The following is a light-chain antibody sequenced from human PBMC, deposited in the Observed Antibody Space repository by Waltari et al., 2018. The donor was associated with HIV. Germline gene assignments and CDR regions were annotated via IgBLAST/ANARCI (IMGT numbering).Light chain of an antibody. CDR3: QQYNNWPGRT. V-gene: IGKV3-15*01. Sequence: EIVMPQSPATLSVSAGERATLPCRASQSVSSNLAWYQQKPGQAPRLLIYGASTRATGIPARFSGSGSGTEFTLTISSLQSEDFAVYYCQQYNNWPGRTFGQGTKVEIK. CDR1: QSVSSN. J-gene: IGKJ1*01. CDR2: GAS.